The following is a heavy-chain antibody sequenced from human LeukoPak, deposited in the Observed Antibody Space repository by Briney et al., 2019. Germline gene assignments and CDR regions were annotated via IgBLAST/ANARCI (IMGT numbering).Heavy chain of an antibody. Sequence: PGGSLRLSCAASGFTFSSYSMSWVRQAPGKGLEWVSVIYSGGSTYYADSVKGRFTISRDNAKNSLYLQMNSLRAEDTAVYYCARAHNWKYGTFDYWGQGTLVTVSS. D-gene: IGHD1-7*01. CDR3: ARAHNWKYGTFDY. CDR2: IYSGGST. CDR1: GFTFSSYS. V-gene: IGHV3-66*01. J-gene: IGHJ4*02.